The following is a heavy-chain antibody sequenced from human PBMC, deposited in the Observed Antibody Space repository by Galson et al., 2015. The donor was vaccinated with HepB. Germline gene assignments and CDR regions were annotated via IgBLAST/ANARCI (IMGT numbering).Heavy chain of an antibody. J-gene: IGHJ3*02. CDR1: GFTLSDNY. D-gene: IGHD6-19*01. CDR3: ARYTSGYYHDAFDI. CDR2: ISRNSYYT. Sequence: SLRLSCAASGFTLSDNYMTWIRQAPGKGLEWISHISRNSYYTNYADSVKGRFTISKDNAENSLYLQMNSLRVEDTAVYYCARYTSGYYHDAFDIWGKGTMVTVSP. V-gene: IGHV3-11*03.